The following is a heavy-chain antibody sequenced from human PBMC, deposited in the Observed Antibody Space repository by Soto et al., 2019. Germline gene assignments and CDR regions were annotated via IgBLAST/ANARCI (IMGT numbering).Heavy chain of an antibody. V-gene: IGHV1-69*13. J-gene: IGHJ6*02. D-gene: IGHD3-10*01. CDR2: IIPIFGTA. Sequence: ASVKVSCKASGGTFSSYAISWVRQAPGQGLEWMGGIIPIFGTANYAQKFQGRVTITADESTRTAYMELSSLRSEDTAVYYCARDLRDRGVTANPYYYYGMDVWGQGTTVTVSS. CDR1: GGTFSSYA. CDR3: ARDLRDRGVTANPYYYYGMDV.